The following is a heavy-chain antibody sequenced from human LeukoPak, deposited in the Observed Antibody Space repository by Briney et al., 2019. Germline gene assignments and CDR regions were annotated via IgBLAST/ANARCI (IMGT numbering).Heavy chain of an antibody. CDR3: ARVGRESSTGWLDY. Sequence: ASVKVSCKASGYTFIDYYFNWVRQAPGQGPEWMGRINVKSGATDYAQKFQGRVTVTRDTPISTAYMELSSLRSDDTAVYYCARVGRESSTGWLDYWGEGTLVTVSS. CDR1: GYTFIDYY. D-gene: IGHD6-19*01. CDR2: INVKSGAT. J-gene: IGHJ4*02. V-gene: IGHV1-2*06.